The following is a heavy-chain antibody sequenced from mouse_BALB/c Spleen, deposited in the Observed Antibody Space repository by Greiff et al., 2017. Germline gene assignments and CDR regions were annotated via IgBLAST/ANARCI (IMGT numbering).Heavy chain of an antibody. CDR3: AKTYDYDEGFAY. CDR2: ISSGSSTI. CDR1: GFTFSSFG. D-gene: IGHD2-4*01. V-gene: IGHV5-17*02. J-gene: IGHJ3*01. Sequence: DVQLQESGGGLVQPGGSRKLSCAASGFTFSSFGMHWVRQAPEKGLEWVAYISSGSSTIYYADTVKGRFTISRDNPKNTLFLQMTSLRSEDTAMYYCAKTYDYDEGFAYWGQGTLVTVSA.